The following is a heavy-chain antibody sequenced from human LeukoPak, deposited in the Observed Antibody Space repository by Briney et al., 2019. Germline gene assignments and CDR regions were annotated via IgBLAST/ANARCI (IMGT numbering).Heavy chain of an antibody. Sequence: GESLKISCXGSGYSFTSYWIGWVRQMPGKGLEWMEIIYPGDSDTRYSPSFQGQVTISADKSISTAYLQWSSLKASDTAMYYCARASYYYDSSGSGVDVWGKGTTVTVSS. CDR2: IYPGDSDT. J-gene: IGHJ6*04. D-gene: IGHD3-22*01. V-gene: IGHV5-51*01. CDR3: ARASYYYDSSGSGVDV. CDR1: GYSFTSYW.